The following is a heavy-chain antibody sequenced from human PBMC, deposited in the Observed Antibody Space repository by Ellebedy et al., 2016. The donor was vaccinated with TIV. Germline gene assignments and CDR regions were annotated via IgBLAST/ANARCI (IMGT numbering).Heavy chain of an antibody. V-gene: IGHV4-59*01. CDR2: IYYSGST. CDR1: GGPFRGYY. Sequence: MPSETLSLTCAGYGGPFRGYYWSSIRQPPGKGLEWIGYIYYSGSTNYNPSLKSRVTISLDTSKNQFSLKLSSVTAADTAIYYCARSTTYYYDSSGYLGYWGQGTLVTVSS. CDR3: ARSTTYYYDSSGYLGY. J-gene: IGHJ4*02. D-gene: IGHD3-22*01.